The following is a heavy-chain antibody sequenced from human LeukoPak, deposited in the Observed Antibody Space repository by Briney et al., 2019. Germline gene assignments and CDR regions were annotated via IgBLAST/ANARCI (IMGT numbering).Heavy chain of an antibody. D-gene: IGHD6-13*01. CDR3: ASTHRVYYYYMDV. J-gene: IGHJ6*03. Sequence: PSETLSLTCTVSGGFISSYYWSWIRQPAGKGLEWIGRIYTSGSTNYNPSLKSRVTMSVDTSKNQFSLKLSSVTAADTAVYYCASTHRVYYYYMDVWGKGTTVTVSS. CDR2: IYTSGST. CDR1: GGFISSYY. V-gene: IGHV4-4*07.